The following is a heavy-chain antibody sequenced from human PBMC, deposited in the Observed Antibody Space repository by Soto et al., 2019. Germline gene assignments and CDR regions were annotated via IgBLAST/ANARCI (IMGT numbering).Heavy chain of an antibody. CDR3: ASTATYYYDSSGYYF. V-gene: IGHV3-23*01. CDR2: ISASVSIT. D-gene: IGHD3-22*01. Sequence: GGSLRLSCAASGFTFSSYAMSWVRQAPGKGLEWVSAISASVSITYYADSVKGRFTISRDNSKNTLFLQMNSLRVEDTAVYYCASTATYYYDSSGYYFWGQGTLVTVSS. J-gene: IGHJ4*02. CDR1: GFTFSSYA.